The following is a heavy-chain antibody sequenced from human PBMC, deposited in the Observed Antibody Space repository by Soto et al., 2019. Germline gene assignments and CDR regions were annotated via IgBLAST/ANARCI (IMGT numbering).Heavy chain of an antibody. CDR1: GAALNSGNYY. V-gene: IGHV4-31*03. D-gene: IGHD2-21*01. CDR3: ERIRIATNNYKWFDP. Sequence: SETLSLTCSVSGAALNSGNYYWSWIRQVPGKGLEWIGHIYVTGAVDYNPSLRDRITISQDTSERQFSLNLRLVTAADTAVYYCERIRIATNNYKWFDPWGQGTLVTVSS. J-gene: IGHJ5*02. CDR2: IYVTGAV.